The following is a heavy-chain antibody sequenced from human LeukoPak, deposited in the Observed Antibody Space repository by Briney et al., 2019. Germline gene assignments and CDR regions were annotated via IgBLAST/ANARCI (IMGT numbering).Heavy chain of an antibody. D-gene: IGHD2-15*01. J-gene: IGHJ6*03. Sequence: PSETLSLTCTVSGGSISSGGFYWSWIRQHPGRGLEWIGYIYYSGSTYYNASLKSRLAISVDSSKNHFSLNLSSVAAADTAVYYCARVVYYYYYMDVWGKGTTVTVSS. CDR2: IYYSGST. CDR3: ARVVYYYYYMDV. CDR1: GGSISSGGFY. V-gene: IGHV4-31*03.